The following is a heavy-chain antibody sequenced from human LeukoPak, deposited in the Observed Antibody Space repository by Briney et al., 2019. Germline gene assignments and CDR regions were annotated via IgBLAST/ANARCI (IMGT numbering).Heavy chain of an antibody. CDR3: ATDSGVIVGATRAFDI. D-gene: IGHD1-26*01. CDR1: GYSFTSYW. J-gene: IGHJ3*02. CDR2: IYPGDSDT. Sequence: GESLKISCKGSGYSFTSYWIGWVRQMPGKGLEWMGIIYPGDSDTRYSPSFQGQVTISADKSISTAYLQWSSLKASDTAMYCCATDSGVIVGATRAFDIWGQGTMVTVSS. V-gene: IGHV5-51*01.